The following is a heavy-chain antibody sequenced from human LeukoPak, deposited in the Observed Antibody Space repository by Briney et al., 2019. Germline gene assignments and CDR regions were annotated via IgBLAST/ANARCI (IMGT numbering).Heavy chain of an antibody. CDR3: AKPARVGAVDY. J-gene: IGHJ4*02. Sequence: HPGGSLRLSCTVSGFTVSSNSMSWVRQAPGKGLEWVSFIYTTGNTHNSDSVKGRFTISRDSSKNTLYLQMNSLRAEDTAIYYCAKPARVGAVDYWGQGTLVTVSS. D-gene: IGHD6-13*01. V-gene: IGHV3-53*01. CDR2: IYTTGNT. CDR1: GFTVSSNS.